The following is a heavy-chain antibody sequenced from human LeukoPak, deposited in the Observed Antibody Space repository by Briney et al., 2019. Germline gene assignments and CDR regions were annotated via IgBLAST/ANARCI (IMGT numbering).Heavy chain of an antibody. V-gene: IGHV4-30-2*03. CDR2: IYYSGST. CDR3: ATSGWYLLPGIY. J-gene: IGHJ4*02. CDR1: GGSISSGGYS. D-gene: IGHD6-19*01. Sequence: PSETLSLTCAVSGGSISSGGYSWSWIRQPPGKGLEWIGSIYYSGSTYYNPSLKSRVTISVDTSKNQFSLKLSSVTAADTAVFYCATSGWYLLPGIYWGQGTLVTASS.